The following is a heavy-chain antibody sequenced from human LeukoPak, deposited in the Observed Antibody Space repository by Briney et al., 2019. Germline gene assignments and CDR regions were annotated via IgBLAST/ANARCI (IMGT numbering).Heavy chain of an antibody. J-gene: IGHJ4*02. CDR3: ARVTGYMTEDFFDY. V-gene: IGHV4-59*01. CDR1: GGSIDTYY. D-gene: IGHD6-13*01. CDR2: VFHTGST. Sequence: PSETLSLTCTVSGGSIDTYYWNWIRQPPGKGLEWIGYVFHTGSTNYNPSLKSRVTISVDTSKNQFSLKLSSVTAADTAVYYCARVTGYMTEDFFDYWGQGTLVTVSS.